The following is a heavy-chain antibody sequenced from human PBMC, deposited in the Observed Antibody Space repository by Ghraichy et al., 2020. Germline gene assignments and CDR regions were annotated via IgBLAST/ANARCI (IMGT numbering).Heavy chain of an antibody. D-gene: IGHD3-9*01. CDR1: GGSISSYY. Sequence: SETLSLTCTVSGGSISSYYWSWIRQPPGKGLEWIGYIYYSGSTNYNPSLKSRVTISVDTSKNQFSLKLSSVTAADTAVYYCARLAFYYDILTGYQNPPYFDYWGQGTLVTVSS. CDR2: IYYSGST. V-gene: IGHV4-59*08. CDR3: ARLAFYYDILTGYQNPPYFDY. J-gene: IGHJ4*02.